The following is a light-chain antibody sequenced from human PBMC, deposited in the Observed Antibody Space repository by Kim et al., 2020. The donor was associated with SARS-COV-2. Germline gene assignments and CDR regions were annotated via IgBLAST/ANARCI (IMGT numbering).Light chain of an antibody. V-gene: IGLV2-14*03. CDR2: DVS. Sequence: CIRTPCSGTSSDVGDYNYVSRNQQHPGKAPNLMIYDVSNRPSGVSNRFSGSKSGNAAALTISGLQAEDGADYYCSSYTSSSTIVFGTGTKVTVL. CDR1: SSDVGDYNY. CDR3: SSYTSSSTIV. J-gene: IGLJ1*01.